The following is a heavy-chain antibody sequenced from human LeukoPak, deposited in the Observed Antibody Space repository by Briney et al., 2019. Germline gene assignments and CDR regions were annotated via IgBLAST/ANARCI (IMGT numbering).Heavy chain of an antibody. CDR1: AYSISSGYY. D-gene: IGHD1-26*01. V-gene: IGHV4-38-2*02. Sequence: PSETLSLTCTVSAYSISSGYYWGWIRQPPGKGLEWIGSIYYSGSTYYNPSLKSRVTISVDTSKNQFSLKLSSVTAADTAVYYCATTPIVGATGYWGQGTLVTVSS. CDR2: IYYSGST. CDR3: ATTPIVGATGY. J-gene: IGHJ4*02.